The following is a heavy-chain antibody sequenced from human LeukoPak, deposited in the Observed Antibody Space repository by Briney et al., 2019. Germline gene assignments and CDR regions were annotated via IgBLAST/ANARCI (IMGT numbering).Heavy chain of an antibody. J-gene: IGHJ4*02. CDR3: ARDPGYRSESYYFDY. CDR2: ISAYSGNT. V-gene: IGHV1-18*01. D-gene: IGHD5-18*01. Sequence: ASVKVSFKASGYTFTSYGISWVRQAPGQGLEWMGWISAYSGNTYYAQNLQGRVTMTTDTSTSTAYMELRSLTSDDTAVYYCARDPGYRSESYYFDYWGQGTLVTVSS. CDR1: GYTFTSYG.